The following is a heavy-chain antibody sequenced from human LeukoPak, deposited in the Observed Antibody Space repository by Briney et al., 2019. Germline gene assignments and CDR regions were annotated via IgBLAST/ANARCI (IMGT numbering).Heavy chain of an antibody. D-gene: IGHD5-24*01. CDR1: GGSISNYY. CDR3: ARERDGYNPFDY. V-gene: IGHV4-59*01. CDR2: IHYSGST. J-gene: IGHJ4*02. Sequence: SETLSLTCTVSGGSISNYYWSWIRQPPGKGLGWIGYIHYSGSTNYNPSLKSRVTISVDTSKNQFSLKLSSMTAADTAVYYCARERDGYNPFDYWGQGTLVTVSS.